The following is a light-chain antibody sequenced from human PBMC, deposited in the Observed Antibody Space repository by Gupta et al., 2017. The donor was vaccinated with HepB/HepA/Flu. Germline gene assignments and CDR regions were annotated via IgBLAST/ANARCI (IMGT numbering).Light chain of an antibody. CDR2: EVS. Sequence: QSALTQPRSVHGSPGQSVTISCTGTSSDVGRYNRVSWHQQPPDTAPTLMIYEVSNRPSGVPYRFSGSKSGNTAALTISGLQAEDEADYYCCSYAGTFYVFGTGTTVTVL. CDR3: CSYAGTFYV. CDR1: SSDVGRYNR. V-gene: IGLV2-11*01. J-gene: IGLJ1*01.